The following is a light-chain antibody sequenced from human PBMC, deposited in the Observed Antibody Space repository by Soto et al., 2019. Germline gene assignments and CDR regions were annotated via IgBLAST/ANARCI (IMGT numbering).Light chain of an antibody. CDR1: QSVGDTY. Sequence: EIVLTQSPGTLSLSPGERATLSCRAIQSVGDTYLAWYQQKPGQAPRLLMYSTSIRATGIPDRFSGSGSGTDFTLTISRLEPEDFAVYYCQQRGNWHPPISFGQGTRLEIK. CDR2: STS. V-gene: IGKV3D-20*02. CDR3: QQRGNWHPPIS. J-gene: IGKJ5*01.